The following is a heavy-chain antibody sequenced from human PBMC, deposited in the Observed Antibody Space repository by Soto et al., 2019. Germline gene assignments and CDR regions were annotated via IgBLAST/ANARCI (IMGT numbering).Heavy chain of an antibody. J-gene: IGHJ4*02. CDR1: GFSFRGYA. V-gene: IGHV3-23*01. CDR2: ISDSGGRT. D-gene: IGHD3-22*01. Sequence: EVQLLESGGGLVQPGGSLRLSCAASGFSFRGYAMSWVRQAPGKGLEWVSAISDSGGRTYYADSVKGRFTISRDNSKNTLYLQMNSQIAEDTAVYYCAKERTSSGYFDYCGQGTLVTVSS. CDR3: AKERTSSGYFDY.